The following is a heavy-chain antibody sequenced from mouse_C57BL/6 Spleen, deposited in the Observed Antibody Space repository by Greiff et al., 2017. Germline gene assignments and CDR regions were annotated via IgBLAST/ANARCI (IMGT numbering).Heavy chain of an antibody. CDR3: ARFDGSSYVDY. V-gene: IGHV1-52*01. CDR2: IDPSDSET. D-gene: IGHD1-1*01. J-gene: IGHJ2*01. Sequence: QVQLKQPGAELVRPGSSVKLSCKASGYTFTSYWMHWVKQRPIQGLEWIGNIDPSDSETHYNQKFKDKATLTVDKSSSTAYMQLSSLTSEDSAVYYCARFDGSSYVDYWGQGTTLTVSS. CDR1: GYTFTSYW.